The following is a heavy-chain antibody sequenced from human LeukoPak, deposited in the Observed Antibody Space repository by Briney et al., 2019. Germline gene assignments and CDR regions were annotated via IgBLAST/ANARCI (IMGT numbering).Heavy chain of an antibody. V-gene: IGHV3-53*01. CDR3: ARVYGDYAYYFDY. CDR2: IYSGGST. Sequence: GGSLRLSCAASGFTFSSYAMSWVRQAPGKGLEWVSVIYSGGSTYYADSVKGRFTISRDNSKNTLYLQMNSLRAEDTAVYYCARVYGDYAYYFDYWGREPWSPSPQ. D-gene: IGHD4-17*01. CDR1: GFTFSSYA. J-gene: IGHJ4*02.